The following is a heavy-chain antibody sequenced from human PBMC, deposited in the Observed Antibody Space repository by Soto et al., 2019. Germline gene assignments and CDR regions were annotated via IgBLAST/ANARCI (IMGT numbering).Heavy chain of an antibody. D-gene: IGHD2-15*01. CDR3: ARGEYCSVDDTLIYYNYMVV. CDR2: IYYSGST. CDR1: GGSISSSSYY. Sequence: PSETLSLTCTVSGGSISSSSYYWGWIRQPPGKGLEWIGSIYYSGSTYYNPSLKSRVTISVDTSKNQFSLKLSSVTAADTAVYYCARGEYCSVDDTLIYYNYMVVWREG. J-gene: IGHJ6*03. V-gene: IGHV4-39*01.